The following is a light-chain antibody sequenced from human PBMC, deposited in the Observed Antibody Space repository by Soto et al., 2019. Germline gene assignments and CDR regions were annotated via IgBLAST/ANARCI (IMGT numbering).Light chain of an antibody. Sequence: DIQMTQSPPTLSASVGDRVTITCRASQSISSWLAWYQQRPGKAPNLLIYDVSSLESGVPSRFSGSGSGTEFPLTISSLQPDDFATYYCQQYTTYPWTFGQGTKVEIK. CDR2: DVS. J-gene: IGKJ1*01. CDR1: QSISSW. CDR3: QQYTTYPWT. V-gene: IGKV1-5*01.